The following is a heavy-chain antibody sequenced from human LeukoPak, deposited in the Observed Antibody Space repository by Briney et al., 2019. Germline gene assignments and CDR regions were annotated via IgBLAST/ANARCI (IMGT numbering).Heavy chain of an antibody. Sequence: ASVKVSCTASGYTFTAYYMHWVRQAPGQGLEWMGWINPNSGDAKIAQKFQGRVTMTRDTSISTAYMELSSLRSDDTAVYYCARVGANYYDSSGYYSYWGQGTLVTVSS. V-gene: IGHV1-2*02. CDR1: GYTFTAYY. CDR2: INPNSGDA. J-gene: IGHJ4*02. CDR3: ARVGANYYDSSGYYSY. D-gene: IGHD3-22*01.